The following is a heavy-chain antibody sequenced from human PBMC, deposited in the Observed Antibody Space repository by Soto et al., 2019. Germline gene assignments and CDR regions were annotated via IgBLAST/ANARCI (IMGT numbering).Heavy chain of an antibody. V-gene: IGHV3-23*01. CDR2: ISGSGGST. CDR1: GFTFSSYA. D-gene: IGHD3-10*01. J-gene: IGHJ4*02. CDR3: AKDLSNGLLWFGVLDY. Sequence: EVQLLESGGGLVQPGGSLRLSCAASGFTFSSYAMSWVRQAPGKGLEWVSAISGSGGSTYYADSGKGRFTISRDNSKNTLYLQMNSLRAEDTAVNYCAKDLSNGLLWFGVLDYWGQGTLVTVSS.